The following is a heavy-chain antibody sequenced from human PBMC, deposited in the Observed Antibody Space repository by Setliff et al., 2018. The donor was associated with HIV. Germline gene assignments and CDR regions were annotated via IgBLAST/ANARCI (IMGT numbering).Heavy chain of an antibody. CDR3: AAMGGGVGPSSGVAFDY. J-gene: IGHJ4*02. D-gene: IGHD2-8*02. CDR2: INVGNGDT. V-gene: IGHV1-3*01. CDR1: GYTFTTYS. Sequence: ASVKVSCKASGYTFTTYSMHWVRQAPGHSLEWMVWINVGNGDTKYSQELQGRISITKDTSTNTAYMELSSLRSDDTAVYYCAAMGGGVGPSSGVAFDYWGQGILVTVSS.